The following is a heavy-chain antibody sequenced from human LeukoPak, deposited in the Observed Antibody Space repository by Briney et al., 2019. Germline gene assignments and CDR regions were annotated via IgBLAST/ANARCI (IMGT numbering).Heavy chain of an antibody. V-gene: IGHV4-4*02. CDR2: IYDSGST. CDR3: ARVRDGSGSYRRPIDS. CDR1: GGSISSSNW. J-gene: IGHJ4*02. Sequence: PSETLSLTCVVSGGSISSSNWWSWVRQPPGKGLEWIGYIYDSGSTNYNPSLQSRVTISVDTSKNQFSLKLSSVTAADTAVYYCARVRDGSGSYRRPIDSWGQGTLVTVS. D-gene: IGHD3-10*01.